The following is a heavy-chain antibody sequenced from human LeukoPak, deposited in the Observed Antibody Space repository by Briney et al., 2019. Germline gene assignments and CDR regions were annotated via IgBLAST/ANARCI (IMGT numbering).Heavy chain of an antibody. D-gene: IGHD3-3*01. CDR3: ARGGYDFWSGYRSLDP. CDR1: GYTFTSYD. V-gene: IGHV1-8*01. Sequence: ASVKVSCKASGYTFTSYDINWVRQATGQGLEWMGWMSPNSGNPGYAQKFQGRLTLTRNTSISTAYMELSGLRSEDTAIYYCARGGYDFWSGYRSLDPWGQGTLVTVSS. J-gene: IGHJ5*02. CDR2: MSPNSGNP.